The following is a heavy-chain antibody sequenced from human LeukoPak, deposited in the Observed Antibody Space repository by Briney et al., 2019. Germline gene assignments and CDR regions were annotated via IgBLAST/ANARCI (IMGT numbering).Heavy chain of an antibody. D-gene: IGHD4-17*01. CDR1: GGSISSYY. CDR2: IYYSGTT. V-gene: IGHV4-59*01. J-gene: IGHJ6*03. CDR3: ARGTMTRGYYYNYYMDV. Sequence: SETLSLTCTVSGGSISSYYWSWIRQPPGKGLEWIGYIYYSGTTNYNPSLKSRVTISVDSSKNQFSLKLSSVTAADTAVYYCARGTMTRGYYYNYYMDVWGKGTTVTVSS.